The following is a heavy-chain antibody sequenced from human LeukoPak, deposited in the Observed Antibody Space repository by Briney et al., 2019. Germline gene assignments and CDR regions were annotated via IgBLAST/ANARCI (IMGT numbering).Heavy chain of an antibody. Sequence: PSQTLSLTCTVSGGSISSGGYYWSWIRQPPGKGLEWIGYIYHSGSTYYNPSLKSRVTISVDRSKNQFSLKLSSVTAADTAVYYCARFSGYSSGWHRGLDYWGQGTLVTVSS. CDR3: ARFSGYSSGWHRGLDY. V-gene: IGHV4-30-2*01. CDR1: GGSISSGGYY. CDR2: IYHSGST. D-gene: IGHD6-19*01. J-gene: IGHJ4*02.